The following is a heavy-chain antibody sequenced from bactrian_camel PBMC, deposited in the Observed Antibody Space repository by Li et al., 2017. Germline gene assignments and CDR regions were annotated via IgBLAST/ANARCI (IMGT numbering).Heavy chain of an antibody. CDR1: GLNRGC. CDR2: IDTGDGST. D-gene: IGHD6*01. Sequence: HVQLVESGGGSVQAGGSLRLSCAASGLNRGCMGWFRQAPGKTREGVAAIDTGDGSTYYLNSVEGRFTISHDNAKNTLYLQMNSLEPEDTAIYYCAAGTERRGYTCAVSAGTAYFGYWGQGTQVTVS. V-gene: IGHV3S54*01. CDR3: AAGTERRGYTCAVSAGTAYFGY. J-gene: IGHJ6*01.